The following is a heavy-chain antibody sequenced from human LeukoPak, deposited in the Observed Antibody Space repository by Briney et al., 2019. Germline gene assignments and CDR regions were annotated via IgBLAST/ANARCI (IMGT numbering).Heavy chain of an antibody. CDR3: ARGRVDY. CDR2: INHSGST. J-gene: IGHJ4*02. V-gene: IGHV4-34*01. CDR1: GGSFSGYY. Sequence: SETLSLTCAVYGGSFSGYYWSWIRQPPGKGLEWIGEINHSGSTNYNPSLKSRVTTPVDTSKNQFSLKLSSVTAADTAVYYCARGRVDYWGQGTLVTVSS.